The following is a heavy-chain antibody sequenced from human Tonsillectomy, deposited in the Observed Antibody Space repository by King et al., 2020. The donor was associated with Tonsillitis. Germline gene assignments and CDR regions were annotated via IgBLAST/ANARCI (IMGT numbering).Heavy chain of an antibody. J-gene: IGHJ3*02. Sequence: VQLVESGAEVKKPGASVKVSCKASGYTFTGYYMHWVRQAPGQGLEWMGWLNPNTGGTNYAQKFQGRVTMTRETSISTAYMELSSLRADDTAVYYWAIINPNIVLVPAAKAFHIWGQGTMVTVSS. CDR3: AIINPNIVLVPAAKAFHI. V-gene: IGHV1-2*02. D-gene: IGHD2-2*01. CDR2: LNPNTGGT. CDR1: GYTFTGYY.